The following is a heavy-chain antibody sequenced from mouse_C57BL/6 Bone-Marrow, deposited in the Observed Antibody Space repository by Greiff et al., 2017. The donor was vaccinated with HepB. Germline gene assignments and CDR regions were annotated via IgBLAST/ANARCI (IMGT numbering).Heavy chain of an antibody. J-gene: IGHJ1*03. CDR3: ARHEERDYYGSSYRYFDV. CDR1: GYTFTEYT. CDR2: FYPGSGSI. Sequence: VQLQQSGAELVKPGASVKLSCKASGYTFTEYTIHWVKQRSGQGLEWIGWFYPGSGSIKYNEKFKDKATLTADKSSSTVYMELSRLTSEDSAVYCCARHEERDYYGSSYRYFDVWGTGTTVTVSS. D-gene: IGHD1-1*01. V-gene: IGHV1-62-2*01.